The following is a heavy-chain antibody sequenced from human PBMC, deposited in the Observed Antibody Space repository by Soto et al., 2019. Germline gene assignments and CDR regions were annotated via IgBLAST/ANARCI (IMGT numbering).Heavy chain of an antibody. V-gene: IGHV4-31*03. CDR2: INDRGST. J-gene: IGHJ3*02. Sequence: QVQLQESGPGLVKPSQTLSLTCTVSGGSISSGGYFWSWVRQHPGKCLEWIGDINDRGSTYSNPSLNSRVTISVDTSKNQFSLKLSSVTAEDTAVYYCASDILLWFGELPPRAHDAFDIWGQGTMVTVSS. CDR1: GGSISSGGYF. CDR3: ASDILLWFGELPPRAHDAFDI. D-gene: IGHD3-10*01.